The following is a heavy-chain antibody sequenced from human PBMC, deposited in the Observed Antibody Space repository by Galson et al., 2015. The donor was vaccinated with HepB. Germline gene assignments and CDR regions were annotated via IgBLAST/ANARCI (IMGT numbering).Heavy chain of an antibody. D-gene: IGHD2-8*01. Sequence: LSLTCAVYGGSFSGYYWSWIRQPPGKGLEWIGEINHSGSTNYNPSLKSRVTISVDTSKNQFSLKLSSVTAADTAVYYCARVMGFEGPYYFDYWGQGTLVTVSS. V-gene: IGHV4-34*01. CDR2: INHSGST. J-gene: IGHJ4*02. CDR1: GGSFSGYY. CDR3: ARVMGFEGPYYFDY.